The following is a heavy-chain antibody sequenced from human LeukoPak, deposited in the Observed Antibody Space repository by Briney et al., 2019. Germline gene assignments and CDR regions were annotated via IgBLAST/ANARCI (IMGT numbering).Heavy chain of an antibody. J-gene: IGHJ4*02. CDR2: IYLDSDA. D-gene: IGHD2-8*01. CDR1: GYSFISYW. CDR3: ARLSTAYCSNGVCPFDH. V-gene: IGHV5-51*01. Sequence: GESLKISCKGSGYSFISYWIGWVRQMPGKGLEWMGIIYLDSDARYSPSFQGQVTMSVDKSINTAYLQWSSVKASDTAMYYCARLSTAYCSNGVCPFDHWGQGTLVTVSS.